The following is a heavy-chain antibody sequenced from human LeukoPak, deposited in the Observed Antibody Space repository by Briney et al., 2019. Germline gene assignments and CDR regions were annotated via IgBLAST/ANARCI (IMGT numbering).Heavy chain of an antibody. J-gene: IGHJ4*02. V-gene: IGHV3-11*04. D-gene: IGHD3-3*01. CDR1: GFTVSSNY. Sequence: GGSLRLSCAASGFTVSSNYMSWVRQAPGKGLEWVSYISSSGSTIYYADSVKGRFTISRDNAKNALYLQMNSLRAEDTAVYYCARVRWSGYYYDYWGQGTLVTVSS. CDR2: ISSSGSTI. CDR3: ARVRWSGYYYDY.